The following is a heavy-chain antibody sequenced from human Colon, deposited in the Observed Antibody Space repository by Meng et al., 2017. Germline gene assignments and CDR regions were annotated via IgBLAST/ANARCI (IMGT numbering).Heavy chain of an antibody. D-gene: IGHD6-13*01. CDR1: GDSVSSNDAT. CDR2: TFYRAKWIS. V-gene: IGHV6-1*01. J-gene: IGHJ4*02. CDR3: ARLVGNSWLPD. Sequence: QLKHQQPGPGPVKPPQTPPILCAISGDSVSSNDATGHWIRQSPSRGLEWLGRTFYRAKWISDYAVSLESRITINPDTSKNQFTLQLNSVTPEDTAVYYCARLVGNSWLPDWGQRTLVTVSS.